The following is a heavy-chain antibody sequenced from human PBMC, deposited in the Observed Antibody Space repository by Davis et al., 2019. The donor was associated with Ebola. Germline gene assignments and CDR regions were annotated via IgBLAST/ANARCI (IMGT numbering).Heavy chain of an antibody. D-gene: IGHD6-19*01. J-gene: IGHJ6*02. CDR1: GFTFSSYA. CDR2: ISYDGSNK. CDR3: ARDSVAGTDYYGMDV. V-gene: IGHV3-30*14. Sequence: GGSLRLSCAASGFTFSSYAMHWVRQAPGKGLEWVAVISYDGSNKYYADSVKGRFTISRHNSKNTLYLQMNSLRAEDTAVYYCARDSVAGTDYYGMDVWGQGTTVTVSS.